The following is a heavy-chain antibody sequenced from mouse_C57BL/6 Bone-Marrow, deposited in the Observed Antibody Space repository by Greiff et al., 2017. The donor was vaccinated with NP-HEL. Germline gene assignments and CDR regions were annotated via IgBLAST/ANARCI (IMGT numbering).Heavy chain of an antibody. V-gene: IGHV1-59*01. D-gene: IGHD1-1*01. Sequence: QVQLQQPGAELVRPGTSVKLSCKASGYTFTSYWMHWVKQRPGQGLEWIGVIDPSDSYTNYNQKFKGKATLTVDTSSSTAYMQLSSLTSEDSAVYYCASYPYYYGSSLFDYWGQGTTLTVSS. J-gene: IGHJ2*01. CDR1: GYTFTSYW. CDR2: IDPSDSYT. CDR3: ASYPYYYGSSLFDY.